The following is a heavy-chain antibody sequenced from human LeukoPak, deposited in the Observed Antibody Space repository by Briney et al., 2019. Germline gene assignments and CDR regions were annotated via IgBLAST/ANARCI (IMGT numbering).Heavy chain of an antibody. V-gene: IGHV3-48*04. J-gene: IGHJ4*02. Sequence: GGSLRLSCAASGFSFSSYSMNWVRQAPGKGLEWVSYISSSSSTIYYADSVKGRFTFSRDNAKNSLFLRMNSLRAEDTAVYYCARDRPYSGSYYDFDYWGQGTLVTVSS. D-gene: IGHD1-26*01. CDR2: ISSSSSTI. CDR1: GFSFSSYS. CDR3: ARDRPYSGSYYDFDY.